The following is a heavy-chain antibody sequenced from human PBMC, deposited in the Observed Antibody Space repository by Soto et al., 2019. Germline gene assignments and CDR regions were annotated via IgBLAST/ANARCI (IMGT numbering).Heavy chain of an antibody. CDR3: AIAYCSGGSCPFDY. Sequence: EASVKVSCKASGYTFTSYDINWVRQATGQGLEWMGWMNPNSGNTGYAQKFQGRVTMTRNTSISTAYMELSSLRSEDTAVYYCAIAYCSGGSCPFDYWGQGTLVTVSS. V-gene: IGHV1-8*01. J-gene: IGHJ4*02. CDR2: MNPNSGNT. CDR1: GYTFTSYD. D-gene: IGHD2-15*01.